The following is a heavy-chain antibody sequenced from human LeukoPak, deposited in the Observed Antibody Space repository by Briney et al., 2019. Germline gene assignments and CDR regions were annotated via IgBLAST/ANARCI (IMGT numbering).Heavy chain of an antibody. CDR1: GGSISSSNYY. D-gene: IGHD4-17*01. CDR2: IYYSGST. V-gene: IGHV4-39*01. CDR3: ARHIRTTVLQGGFDP. J-gene: IGHJ5*02. Sequence: KPSETLSLTCSVSGGSISSSNYYWGWIRQPPGKGLEWIGSIYYSGSTYYNPSLKSRVTISVDTSKNQFSLKLSSVTAADTAVYYCARHIRTTVLQGGFDPWGQGTLVTVSS.